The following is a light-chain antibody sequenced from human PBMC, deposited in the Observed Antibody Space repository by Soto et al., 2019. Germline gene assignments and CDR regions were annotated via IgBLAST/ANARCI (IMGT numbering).Light chain of an antibody. CDR2: EVS. J-gene: IGLJ2*01. CDR1: SSDVGSYNL. V-gene: IGLV2-23*02. CDR3: CSYAGSSTVV. Sequence: QSVLTQPASVSGSPGQSITISCTGTSSDVGSYNLVSWYQQYPGKAPKLMIYEVSKRPSGVSNRFSGSKSGNTASLTISGLQAEDEADYHGCSYAGSSTVVSGGGTKLTVL.